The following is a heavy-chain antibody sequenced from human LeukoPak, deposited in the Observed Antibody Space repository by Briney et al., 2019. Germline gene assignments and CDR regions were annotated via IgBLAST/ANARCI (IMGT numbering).Heavy chain of an antibody. CDR2: IWYDGSNK. J-gene: IGHJ4*02. D-gene: IGHD3-22*01. V-gene: IGHV3-33*01. CDR1: GFTFSSYG. CDR3: ARALFGSGYYGY. Sequence: PGGSLRLSCAASGFTFSSYGMHWVRQAPGKGLEWVAVIWYDGSNKYYADSVKGRFTISRDNSKNTLYLQMNSLRAEDTAVYYCARALFGSGYYGYWGQETLVTVSS.